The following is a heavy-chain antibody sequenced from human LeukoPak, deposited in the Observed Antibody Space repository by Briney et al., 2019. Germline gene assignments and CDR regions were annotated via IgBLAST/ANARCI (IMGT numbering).Heavy chain of an antibody. CDR1: GFTFTSHA. V-gene: IGHV3-23*01. J-gene: IGHJ3*02. Sequence: GGSLRLSRAASGFTFTSHALSWVRQAPGKGLEWVSTISGSGVSTYYADSVKGRFTISRDNSKNTLYLQMNSLRAEDTAVYYCARDQKGAYYYDSSGYYAHRDAFDIWGQGTMVTVSS. CDR2: ISGSGVST. CDR3: ARDQKGAYYYDSSGYYAHRDAFDI. D-gene: IGHD3-22*01.